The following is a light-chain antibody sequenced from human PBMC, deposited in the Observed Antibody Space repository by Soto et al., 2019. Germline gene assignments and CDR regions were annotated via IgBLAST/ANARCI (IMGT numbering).Light chain of an antibody. CDR2: GVS. J-gene: IGKJ1*01. Sequence: EIVLTQSPGTLSLSPGERATLSCRASRSGSDSYLAWYQQKPGQPPRLLIYGVSSRAYGIPDRFSGSGSGTDFTLTISRLEPEDFAVYYCQHYGYPQWTFGQGTKVDIK. CDR3: QHYGYPQWT. CDR1: RSGSDSY. V-gene: IGKV3-20*01.